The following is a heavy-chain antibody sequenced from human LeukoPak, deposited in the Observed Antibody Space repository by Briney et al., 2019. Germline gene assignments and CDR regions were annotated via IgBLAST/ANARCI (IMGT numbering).Heavy chain of an antibody. J-gene: IGHJ4*02. Sequence: GASVKVSCKASGYTFTSYDINWVRQAPGQGLEWMGWSSPIDGKPGYARKFQGRVTMTSDTSTGTVYMEMSSLTSEDTAVYYCVRVTSGRLDFDYWGQGTQVTVSS. CDR2: SSPIDGKP. CDR1: GYTFTSYD. V-gene: IGHV1-8*01. D-gene: IGHD6-19*01. CDR3: VRVTSGRLDFDY.